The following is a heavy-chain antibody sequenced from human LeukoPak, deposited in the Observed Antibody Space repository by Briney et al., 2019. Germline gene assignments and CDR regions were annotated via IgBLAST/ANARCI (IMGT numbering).Heavy chain of an antibody. CDR3: ARVLIRGYSGSYYAFDI. V-gene: IGHV3-20*01. D-gene: IGHD1-26*01. CDR2: INWNGGST. CDR1: GFTFDDYG. Sequence: GGSLRISCAASGFTFDDYGMSWVRQAPGKGLEWVSGINWNGGSTGYADSVKGRFTISRDNAKNSLYLQMNSLRAEDTALYHCARVLIRGYSGSYYAFDIWGQGTMVTVSS. J-gene: IGHJ3*02.